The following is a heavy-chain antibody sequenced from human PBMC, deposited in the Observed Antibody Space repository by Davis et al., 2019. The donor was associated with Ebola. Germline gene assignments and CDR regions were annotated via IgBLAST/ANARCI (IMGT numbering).Heavy chain of an antibody. CDR3: VKDSSNIWFDI. CDR1: GFTFSSYA. D-gene: IGHD2/OR15-2a*01. Sequence: GESLKISCAASGFTFSSYAMHWIRQAPGKGLEWVAVISYDGSNKYYADSVKGRFAISRDNSRGTLYLQMNSLRVEDSAIYYCVKDSSNIWFDIWGQGTLVTVSS. CDR2: ISYDGSNK. V-gene: IGHV3-30*09. J-gene: IGHJ3*02.